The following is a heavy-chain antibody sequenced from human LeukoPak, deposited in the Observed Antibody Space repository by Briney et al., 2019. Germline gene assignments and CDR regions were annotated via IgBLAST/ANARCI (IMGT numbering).Heavy chain of an antibody. V-gene: IGHV4-34*01. Sequence: PSETLSLACAVYGGSFSGYYWSWIRQPPGKGLEWIGEINHSGSTNYNPSLKSRVTISVDTSKNQFSLKLSSVTAADTAVYYCARDRRGSSSLRGYYYYGMDVWGQGTTVTVFS. D-gene: IGHD6-13*01. CDR2: INHSGST. J-gene: IGHJ6*02. CDR1: GGSFSGYY. CDR3: ARDRRGSSSLRGYYYYGMDV.